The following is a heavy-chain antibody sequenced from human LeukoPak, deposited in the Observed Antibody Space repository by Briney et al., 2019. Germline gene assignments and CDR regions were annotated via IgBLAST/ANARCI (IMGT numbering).Heavy chain of an antibody. J-gene: IGHJ4*02. Sequence: PGGSLRLSCAASGFTFSNYWMNWVRQAPGKGLEWVANIKQDGSAKFYVDSVKGRFTISRDNAKNSLYLQMNSLRVDDTAVYYCASTNSLDNWGQGTLVTVSS. D-gene: IGHD2-8*01. CDR2: IKQDGSAK. CDR1: GFTFSNYW. CDR3: ASTNSLDN. V-gene: IGHV3-7*01.